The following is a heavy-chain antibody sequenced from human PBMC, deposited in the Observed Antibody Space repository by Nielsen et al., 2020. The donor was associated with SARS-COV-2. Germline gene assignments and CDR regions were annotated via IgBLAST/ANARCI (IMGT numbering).Heavy chain of an antibody. CDR2: IDWDDDK. CDR3: ARSPYSDAFDI. CDR1: GFSLSNARMG. V-gene: IGHV2-70*04. J-gene: IGHJ3*02. D-gene: IGHD2-21*01. Sequence: SGPTLVKPTETLTLTCTVSGFSLSNARMGVGWIRQPPGKALEWLARIDWDDDKFYSTSLKTRLTISKDTSKNQVVLTMTNMDPVDTATYYCARSPYSDAFDIWGQGTMVTVSS.